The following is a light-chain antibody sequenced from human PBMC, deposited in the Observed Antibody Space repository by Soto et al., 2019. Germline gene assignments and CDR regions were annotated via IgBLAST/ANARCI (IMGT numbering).Light chain of an antibody. CDR3: QQRSNWPPSIT. CDR1: QSVSSN. CDR2: GAS. Sequence: EIVMTQSAAAVSVSPGERATLSCRASQSVSSNLAWYQQKPGQAPGLLIYGASTRATGIPARFSGSGSGTEFTLTISSLEPEDFAVYYCQQRSNWPPSITFGQGTRLEIK. V-gene: IGKV3-15*01. J-gene: IGKJ5*01.